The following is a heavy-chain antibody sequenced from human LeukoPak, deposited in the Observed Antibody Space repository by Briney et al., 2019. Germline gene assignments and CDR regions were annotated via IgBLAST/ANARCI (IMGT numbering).Heavy chain of an antibody. D-gene: IGHD3-22*01. CDR3: AREGSTYYYDSSGYQDYYYYYMDV. CDR1: GFTFSSYA. V-gene: IGHV3-30*04. CDR2: ISYDGSNK. J-gene: IGHJ6*03. Sequence: QSGGSLRLSCAASGFTFSSYAMHWVRQAPGKGLEWVAVISYDGSNKYYADSVKGRFTISRDNSKNTLYLQMNSLRAEDTAVYYCAREGSTYYYDSSGYQDYYYYYMDVWGKGTTVTVSS.